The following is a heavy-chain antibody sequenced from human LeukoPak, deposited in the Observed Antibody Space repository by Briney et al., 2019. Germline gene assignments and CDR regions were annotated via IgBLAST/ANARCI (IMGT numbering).Heavy chain of an antibody. Sequence: SETLSLTCTVSGGSISSSSYYWGWIRQPPGKGLEWIVSIYYSGSTYYNPSLKSRLTMSVNTTKNQFSLKLSSVTAADTAVYYCARGRGPPGIAAAVGAYYFDYWGQGTLVTVSS. D-gene: IGHD6-13*01. CDR2: IYYSGST. V-gene: IGHV4-39*07. CDR1: GGSISSSSYY. CDR3: ARGRGPPGIAAAVGAYYFDY. J-gene: IGHJ4*02.